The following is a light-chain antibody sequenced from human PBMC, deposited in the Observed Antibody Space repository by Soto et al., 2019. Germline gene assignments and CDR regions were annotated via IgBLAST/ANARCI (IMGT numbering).Light chain of an antibody. CDR1: LSISSW. CDR2: QGS. CDR3: QQYSSSLWT. J-gene: IGKJ1*01. V-gene: IGKV1-5*03. Sequence: DIQMTQSPSTLSASVGDRVTITCRASLSISSWLAWYQHKPGKAPKLLIYQGSSLQSGVPSRFSGSGSGTEFTLTISSLQPDDFATYYCQQYSSSLWTFGQGTKVEIK.